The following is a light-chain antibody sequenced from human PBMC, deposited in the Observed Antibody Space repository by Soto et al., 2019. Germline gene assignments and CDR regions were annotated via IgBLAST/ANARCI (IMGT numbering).Light chain of an antibody. Sequence: QSVLTQPPSVSVAPGQRVTISCTGSSSNIGAGYDVHWYQQLPGTAPKLLIYGNSNRPSGVPDRFSGSKSGTSASLAITGLQAEDEADYYCQSYDSSLSGLFGGGTKVTVL. CDR3: QSYDSSLSGL. J-gene: IGLJ2*01. CDR1: SSNIGAGYD. V-gene: IGLV1-40*01. CDR2: GNS.